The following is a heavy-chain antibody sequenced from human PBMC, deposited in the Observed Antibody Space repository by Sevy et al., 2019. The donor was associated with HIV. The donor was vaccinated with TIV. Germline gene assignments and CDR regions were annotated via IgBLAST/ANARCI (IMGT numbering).Heavy chain of an antibody. CDR2: IKKDGSEK. CDR1: GFTFNQFW. Sequence: GGSLRLSCAASGFTFNQFWMNWVRQTPGKGLEWVAIIKKDGSEKYYVGSVEGRFTLSRDNAQNSLSLQMNGLRVEDTAVYYCGAGASYLFDYWGQGTLVTVSS. J-gene: IGHJ4*02. CDR3: GAGASYLFDY. D-gene: IGHD2-15*01. V-gene: IGHV3-7*01.